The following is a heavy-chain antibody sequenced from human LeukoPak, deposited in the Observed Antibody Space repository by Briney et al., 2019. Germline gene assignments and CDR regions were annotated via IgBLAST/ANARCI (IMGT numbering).Heavy chain of an antibody. CDR3: ARVRTSQWPPHCYYMDV. J-gene: IGHJ6*03. CDR2: IYHSGST. Sequence: SETLSLTCTVTGYSISSGYFWGWIRQPPGKGLEWIGSIYHSGSTSYNPSLKSRLTISVDTSKNQFSLKLSSVTAADTAVYYCARVRTSQWPPHCYYMDVWGKGTTVTISS. V-gene: IGHV4-38-2*02. CDR1: GYSISSGYF. D-gene: IGHD6-19*01.